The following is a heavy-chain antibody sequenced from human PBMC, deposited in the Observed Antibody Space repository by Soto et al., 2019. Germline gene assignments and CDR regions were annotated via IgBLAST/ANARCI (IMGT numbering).Heavy chain of an antibody. J-gene: IGHJ5*02. Sequence: QVQLVQSGAEVKKPGASVKVSCKASGYTFTSYGISWVRQAPGQGLEWMGWISAYNGNTNYAQKLQGRVTMTTDTSTSTAYMELRSLRSDDTAVYFCARDQRGYSGTTAWAIFDPWGQGTLVTVSS. CDR1: GYTFTSYG. V-gene: IGHV1-18*04. CDR3: ARDQRGYSGTTAWAIFDP. CDR2: ISAYNGNT. D-gene: IGHD1-26*01.